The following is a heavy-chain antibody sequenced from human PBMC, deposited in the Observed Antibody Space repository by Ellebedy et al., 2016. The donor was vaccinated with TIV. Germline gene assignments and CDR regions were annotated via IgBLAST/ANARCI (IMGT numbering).Heavy chain of an antibody. D-gene: IGHD5-18*01. J-gene: IGHJ4*02. Sequence: PAGSLRLSCNGSGYIFPTYWIGWVRHIPGKGLEWLGALYPGDSNTKYSPSFQGQVTISADKSISTAYLQWRSLKASDTAMYYCARHDTVDTATFPYWGQGSLVTVSS. CDR1: GYIFPTYW. V-gene: IGHV5-51*01. CDR3: ARHDTVDTATFPY. CDR2: LYPGDSNT.